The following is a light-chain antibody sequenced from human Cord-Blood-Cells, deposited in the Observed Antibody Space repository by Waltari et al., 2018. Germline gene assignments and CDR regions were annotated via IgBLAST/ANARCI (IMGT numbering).Light chain of an antibody. CDR3: QHYDNLPFT. V-gene: IGKV1-33*01. CDR1: QDISNY. J-gene: IGKJ3*01. CDR2: DAS. Sequence: DIQMTQYPSSLSASVGDRVTITCQASQDISNYLNWYQQKPGKAPKLLTYDASNLETGVPSRFSGSGSGTDFTFTISSLQPEDIATYCCQHYDNLPFTFGPGTKVDIK.